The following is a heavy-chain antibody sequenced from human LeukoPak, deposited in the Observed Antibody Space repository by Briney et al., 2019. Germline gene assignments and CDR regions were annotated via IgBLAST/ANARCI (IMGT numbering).Heavy chain of an antibody. D-gene: IGHD1-26*01. CDR2: MNPNSGNT. CDR1: GYTFTSYD. Sequence: EASVKVSCKASGYTFTSYDINWVRQATGQGLEWMGWMNPNSGNTGYAQKFQGRVTMTRNTSISTAYMELGSLRSEDTAVYYCAREGGISGSYSDYFDYWGQGTLVTASS. V-gene: IGHV1-8*01. J-gene: IGHJ4*02. CDR3: AREGGISGSYSDYFDY.